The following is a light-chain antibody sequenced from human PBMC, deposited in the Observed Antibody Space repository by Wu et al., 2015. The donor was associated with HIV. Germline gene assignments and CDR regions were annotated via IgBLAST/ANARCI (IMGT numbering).Light chain of an antibody. Sequence: AIRMTQSPSSLSASTGDRVTITCRASHDINNYLAWYKQKPGKAPELLISGASTLQDGVPSRFSGSGSGTEFTLTISCLQSEDFATYYCQQYYTYPRTFGQGTKLE. CDR1: HDINNY. CDR2: GAS. V-gene: IGKV1-8*01. CDR3: QQYYTYPRT. J-gene: IGKJ2*01.